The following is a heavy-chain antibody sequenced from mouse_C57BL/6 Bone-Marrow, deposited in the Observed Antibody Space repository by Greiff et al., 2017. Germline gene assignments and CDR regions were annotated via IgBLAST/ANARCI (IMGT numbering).Heavy chain of an antibody. D-gene: IGHD2-3*01. V-gene: IGHV5-9-1*02. Sequence: EVQGVESGEGLVKPGGSLKLSCAASGFTFSSYAMSWVRQTPEKRLEWVAYISSGGDYIYYADTVKGRFTISRDNARNTLYLQMSSLKSEDTAMYYCTREGGYSYAMDYWGQGTSVTVSS. CDR2: ISSGGDYI. CDR1: GFTFSSYA. CDR3: TREGGYSYAMDY. J-gene: IGHJ4*01.